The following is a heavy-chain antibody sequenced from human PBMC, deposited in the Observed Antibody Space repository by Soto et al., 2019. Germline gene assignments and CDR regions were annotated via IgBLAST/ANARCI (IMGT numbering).Heavy chain of an antibody. V-gene: IGHV4-39*01. D-gene: IGHD3-3*01. Sequence: KTSETLSLTCTVSGGSISSSSYYWGWIRQPPGKGLEWIGSIYYSGSTYYNPSLKSRVTISVDTSKNQFSLKLSSVTAADTAVYYCARQSGFLEWFQGYYYGMDVWGQGTTVTVSS. CDR3: ARQSGFLEWFQGYYYGMDV. J-gene: IGHJ6*02. CDR2: IYYSGST. CDR1: GGSISSSSYY.